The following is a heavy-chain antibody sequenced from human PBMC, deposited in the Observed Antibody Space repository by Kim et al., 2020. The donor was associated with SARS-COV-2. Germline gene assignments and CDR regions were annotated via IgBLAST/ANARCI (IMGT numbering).Heavy chain of an antibody. J-gene: IGHJ6*02. CDR2: INHSGST. CDR1: GGSFSGYY. Sequence: SETLSLTCAVYGGSFSGYYWSWIRQPPGKGLEWIGEINHSGSTNYNPSLKSRVTISVDTSKNQFSLKLSSVTAADTAVYYCARVSAAWGYYYYGMDVWGQGTTVTVSS. V-gene: IGHV4-34*01. CDR3: ARVSAAWGYYYYGMDV. D-gene: IGHD3-16*01.